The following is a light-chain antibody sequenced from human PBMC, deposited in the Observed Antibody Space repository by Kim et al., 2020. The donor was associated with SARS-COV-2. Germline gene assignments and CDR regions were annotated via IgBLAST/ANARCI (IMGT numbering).Light chain of an antibody. J-gene: IGKJ2*01. CDR1: QSVSNT. Sequence: SPEERATLSCRASQSVSNTLAWYQHNPGQPPRLLIYGASTRATGVPARFSGSGSGTDFTLTVSSLQSEDFAVYYCHQYNDWPPGDTFGQGTKLEI. CDR3: HQYNDWPPGDT. CDR2: GAS. V-gene: IGKV3-15*01.